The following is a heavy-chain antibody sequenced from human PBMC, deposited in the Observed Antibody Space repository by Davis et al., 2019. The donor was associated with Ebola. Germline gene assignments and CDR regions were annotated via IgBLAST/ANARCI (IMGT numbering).Heavy chain of an antibody. CDR1: GYTFTSYA. Sequence: ASVKVSCKASGYTFTSYAMHWVRQAPGQRLEWMGWINAGNGNTKYSQKFQGRVTITADESTSTAYMELSSLRSEDTAVYYCARDHLPYGSGTRWFDPWGQGTLVTVSS. CDR2: INAGNGNT. V-gene: IGHV1-3*01. CDR3: ARDHLPYGSGTRWFDP. D-gene: IGHD3-10*01. J-gene: IGHJ5*02.